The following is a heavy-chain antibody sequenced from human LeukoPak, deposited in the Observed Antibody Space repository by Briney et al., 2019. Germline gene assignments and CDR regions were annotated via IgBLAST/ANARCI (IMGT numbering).Heavy chain of an antibody. Sequence: SETLSLTCAVYGGSFSAYYWTWIRQPPGKGLEWIGEINHSGSSNYNSSLRSRVTIPVDTSYKQFSLRLSSVTAADTAVYYCAPRGDIEHSYVYGKWFDPWGQGTRVTVSS. V-gene: IGHV4-34*01. CDR3: APRGDIEHSYVYGKWFDP. CDR1: GGSFSAYY. J-gene: IGHJ5*02. D-gene: IGHD5-18*01. CDR2: INHSGSS.